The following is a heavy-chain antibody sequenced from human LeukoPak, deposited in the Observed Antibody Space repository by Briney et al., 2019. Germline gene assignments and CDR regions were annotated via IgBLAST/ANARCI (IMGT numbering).Heavy chain of an antibody. Sequence: KPSETLSLTCAVYGGSFSGYYWSWIRQPPGKGLEWIGEINHSGSTNYNPSLKSRVTISVDTSKNQFSLKLSSVTAADTAVYYCARHRHYGSGRGFDPWGQGTLVAVSS. J-gene: IGHJ5*02. CDR1: GGSFSGYY. D-gene: IGHD3-10*01. V-gene: IGHV4-34*01. CDR3: ARHRHYGSGRGFDP. CDR2: INHSGST.